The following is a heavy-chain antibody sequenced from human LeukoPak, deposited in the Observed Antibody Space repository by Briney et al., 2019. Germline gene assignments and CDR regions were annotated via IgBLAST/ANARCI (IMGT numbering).Heavy chain of an antibody. V-gene: IGHV4-34*01. D-gene: IGHD6-13*01. CDR2: ISHSGST. CDR1: GGSFSGYY. CDR3: ARGPQQLVRSFDY. Sequence: PSETLSLTCAVYGGSFSGYYWSWIRQPPGKGLEWIGEISHSGSTNYNPSLKSRVTTSVDTSKNQFSLKLSSVTAADTAVYYCARGPQQLVRSFDYWGQGTLVTVSS. J-gene: IGHJ4*02.